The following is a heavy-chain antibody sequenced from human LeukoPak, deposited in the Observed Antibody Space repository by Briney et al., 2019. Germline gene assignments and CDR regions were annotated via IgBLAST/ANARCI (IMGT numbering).Heavy chain of an antibody. CDR2: INPNSGGT. D-gene: IGHD3-10*01. J-gene: IGHJ6*02. V-gene: IGHV1-2*02. CDR1: GYTFTGYY. CDR3: ARWSITMVRGVINYYGMDV. Sequence: ASVKVSCKASGYTFTGYYMHWVRQAPGQGLEWMGWINPNSGGTNYVQKFQGRVTMTRDTSISTAYMELSRLRSDDTAVYYCARWSITMVRGVINYYGMDVWGQGTTVTVSS.